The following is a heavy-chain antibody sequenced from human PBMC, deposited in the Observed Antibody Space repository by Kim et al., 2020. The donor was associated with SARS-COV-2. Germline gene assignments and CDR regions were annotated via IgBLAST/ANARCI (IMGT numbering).Heavy chain of an antibody. D-gene: IGHD1-26*01. CDR1: GDSVSSNSYY. V-gene: IGHV4-61*01. Sequence: SETLSPTCTVSGDSVSSNSYYWSWIRQPPGKGLEWIGYIYHNGRTNYNPSLKSRVTVSVDTSKNQFSLRLRSVTAADTAVYYCARVGLYSGSYYFDFWG. J-gene: IGHJ4*01. CDR3: ARVGLYSGSYYFDF. CDR2: IYHNGRT.